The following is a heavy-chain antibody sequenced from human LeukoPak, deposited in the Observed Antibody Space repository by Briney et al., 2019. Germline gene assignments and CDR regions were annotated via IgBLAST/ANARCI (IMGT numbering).Heavy chain of an antibody. J-gene: IGHJ6*02. D-gene: IGHD6-19*01. CDR1: GYTFTGYY. V-gene: IGHV1-2*04. CDR3: AREPGIAVAGHYGMDV. CDR2: INPNSGGT. Sequence: ASVKVSCKASGYTFTGYYMHWVRQAPGQGLEWMGWINPNSGGTNYAQKFQGWVTMTRDTSISTAYMELSRLRSDDTAVYYCAREPGIAVAGHYGMDVWGQGTTVTVSS.